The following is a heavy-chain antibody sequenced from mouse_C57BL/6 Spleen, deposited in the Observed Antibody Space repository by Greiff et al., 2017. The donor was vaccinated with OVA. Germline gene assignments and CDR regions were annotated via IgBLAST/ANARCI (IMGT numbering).Heavy chain of an antibody. Sequence: EVQVVESGGDLVKPGGSLKLSCAASGFTFSSYGMSWVRQTPDKRLEWVATISSGGSYTYYPDSVKGRFTISRDNAKNTLYLQMSSLKSEDTAMYYCARLYDYDVGYYAMDYWGQGTSVTVSS. CDR1: GFTFSSYG. V-gene: IGHV5-6*01. D-gene: IGHD2-4*01. J-gene: IGHJ4*01. CDR2: ISSGGSYT. CDR3: ARLYDYDVGYYAMDY.